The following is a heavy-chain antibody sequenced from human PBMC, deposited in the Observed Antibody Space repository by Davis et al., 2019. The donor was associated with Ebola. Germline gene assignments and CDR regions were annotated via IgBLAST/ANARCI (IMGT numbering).Heavy chain of an antibody. CDR3: AKGYDFWSGYPSD. D-gene: IGHD3-3*01. J-gene: IGHJ4*02. CDR2: ISGTGGST. V-gene: IGHV3-23*01. CDR1: GFTFNSYG. Sequence: GESLKISCAASGFTFNSYGLSWVRQAPGKGLEWVSTISGTGGSTYYADSVRGRFTISRDNSKNTLYLQMNSLRAEDTAVYYCAKGYDFWSGYPSDWGQGTLVTVSS.